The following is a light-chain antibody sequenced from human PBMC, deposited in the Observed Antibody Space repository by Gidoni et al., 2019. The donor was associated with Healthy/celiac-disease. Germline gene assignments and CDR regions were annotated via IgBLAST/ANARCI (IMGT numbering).Light chain of an antibody. Sequence: EIVLTQSPATLSLSPGERATLSCRASQSVSIYLAWYQQKPGQAPRLLIYDASNRATGIPARFSGSGSGTDFTLTISSLEPEDFAVYYCQQRWTFGQGTKVEIK. CDR3: QQRWT. J-gene: IGKJ1*01. V-gene: IGKV3-11*01. CDR1: QSVSIY. CDR2: DAS.